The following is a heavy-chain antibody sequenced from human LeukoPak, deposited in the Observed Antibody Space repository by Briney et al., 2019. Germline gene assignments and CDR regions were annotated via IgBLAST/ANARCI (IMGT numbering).Heavy chain of an antibody. J-gene: IGHJ3*02. CDR2: IIPIFGTA. Sequence: GASVKVSCKASGGTFSSYAISWVRQAPGQGLEWMGGIIPIFGTANYAQKFQGRVTITADKSTSTAYMELSSLRSEDTAVYYCARDQGGGYDSIRAFDIWGQGTMVTVSS. D-gene: IGHD5-12*01. CDR1: GGTFSSYA. V-gene: IGHV1-69*06. CDR3: ARDQGGGYDSIRAFDI.